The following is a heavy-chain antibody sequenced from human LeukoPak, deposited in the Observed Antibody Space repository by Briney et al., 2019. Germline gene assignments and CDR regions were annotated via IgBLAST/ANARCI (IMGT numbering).Heavy chain of an antibody. CDR1: GFTFSSYA. Sequence: PGGSLRLSCAASGFTFSSYAMTWVRQAPGKGLEWVSAITGGGLHTYYADSVKGRFTISRDNSKNTLYLQMNSLRVEDTALYYCTKDHYYDSSGSHYYFDYWGQGTLVTVSS. CDR3: TKDHYYDSSGSHYYFDY. J-gene: IGHJ4*02. D-gene: IGHD3-22*01. V-gene: IGHV3-23*01. CDR2: ITGGGLHT.